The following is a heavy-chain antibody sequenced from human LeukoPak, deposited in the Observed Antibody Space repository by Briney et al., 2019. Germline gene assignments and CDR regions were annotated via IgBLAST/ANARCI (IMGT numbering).Heavy chain of an antibody. CDR3: AKVLGVIYYFDY. CDR1: GFTFSNYA. Sequence: PGGSLRLSCAASGFTFSNYAMSWVCQAPGKGLEWVSTISGSGGTTYYADSVKGRFTISRDNSKNTLYLQMNSLRAEDTAVYYCAKVLGVIYYFDYWGQGTLVTVSS. D-gene: IGHD3-10*01. CDR2: ISGSGGTT. V-gene: IGHV3-23*01. J-gene: IGHJ4*02.